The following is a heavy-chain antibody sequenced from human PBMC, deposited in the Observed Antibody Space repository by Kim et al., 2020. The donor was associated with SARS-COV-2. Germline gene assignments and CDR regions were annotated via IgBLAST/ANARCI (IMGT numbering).Heavy chain of an antibody. CDR2: IYYSGST. J-gene: IGHJ6*02. V-gene: IGHV4-31*03. CDR1: GGSISSGGYY. Sequence: SETLSLTCTVSGGSISSGGYYWSWIRQHPGKGLEWIGYIYYSGSTYYNPSLKSRVTISVDTSKNQFSLKLSSVTAADTAVYYCARGDYYGSERYYGMDVWGQGTTVTVSS. CDR3: ARGDYYGSERYYGMDV. D-gene: IGHD3-10*01.